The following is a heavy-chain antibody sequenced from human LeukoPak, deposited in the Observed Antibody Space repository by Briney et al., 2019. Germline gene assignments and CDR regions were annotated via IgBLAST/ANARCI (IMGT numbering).Heavy chain of an antibody. V-gene: IGHV4-34*01. CDR1: GGSFSGYY. Sequence: SETLSLTCAVDGGSFSGYYGSWIRQPTGKGLEWIGEINHSGNTNSNPSLKSRVTMSVDTSKNQFSLKLSSLTAADTAMYYCARREPHGDYGGKIRYYYYMDVWGKGTTITISS. D-gene: IGHD4-23*01. CDR3: ARREPHGDYGGKIRYYYYMDV. CDR2: INHSGNT. J-gene: IGHJ6*03.